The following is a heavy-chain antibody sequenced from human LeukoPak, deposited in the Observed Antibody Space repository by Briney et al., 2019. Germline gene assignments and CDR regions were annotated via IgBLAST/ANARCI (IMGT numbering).Heavy chain of an antibody. CDR1: GFPYSNSA. CDR3: AKGIYSSGWSYFDY. V-gene: IGHV3-23*01. J-gene: IGHJ4*01. CDR2: LSGSGITK. Sequence: GGPLTLLCAASGFPYSNSAMRWVRQAPGKGGEWVSTLSGSGITKYYADSVKGRFTISRDNSKDKLYLQMNSLRAEDTAVYYCAKGIYSSGWSYFDYWGHGTLVTVSS. D-gene: IGHD6-19*01.